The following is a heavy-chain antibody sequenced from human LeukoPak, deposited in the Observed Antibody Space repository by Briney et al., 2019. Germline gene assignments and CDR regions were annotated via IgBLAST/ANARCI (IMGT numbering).Heavy chain of an antibody. CDR3: ARGENYYDSSGYYPA. D-gene: IGHD3-22*01. CDR2: ISSSDSTI. CDR1: GFTFSDYY. V-gene: IGHV3-11*04. J-gene: IGHJ4*02. Sequence: GGSLRLSCAASGFTFSDYYMSWIRQAPGKGLEWVSYISSSDSTIYYADSVKGRFTISRDNAKNSLYLQMNSLRAEDTAVYYCARGENYYDSSGYYPAWGQGTLVTVSS.